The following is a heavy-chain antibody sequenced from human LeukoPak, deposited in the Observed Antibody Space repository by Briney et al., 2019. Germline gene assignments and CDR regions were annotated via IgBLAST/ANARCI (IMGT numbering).Heavy chain of an antibody. Sequence: SQTLSLLCAVSGDSVSSNTAAWRLLRAPPSRGVEGLGRTYCRSNRFNADAVSGRVRLTVNPDTSKNPFSLQLKYVTPEDTAMYYCARGGGSDSHFYYFGMDVWGKGTTVTVSS. D-gene: IGHD2-15*01. CDR1: GDSVSSNTAA. V-gene: IGHV6-1*01. CDR2: TYCRSNRFN. CDR3: ARGGGSDSHFYYFGMDV. J-gene: IGHJ6*04.